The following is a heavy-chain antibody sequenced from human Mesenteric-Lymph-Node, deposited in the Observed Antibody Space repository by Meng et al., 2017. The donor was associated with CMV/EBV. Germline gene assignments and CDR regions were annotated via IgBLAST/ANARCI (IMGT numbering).Heavy chain of an antibody. J-gene: IGHJ4*02. Sequence: ASVKVSCKASGYTFTGYYIQWVRQAPGQGLEWVGWITPDSGGTNYAQKFQGRVTMTRDTSISTAYMELSRLRSDDTAVYYCARGAIGFDYWGQGTLVTVSS. CDR1: GYTFTGYY. CDR2: ITPDSGGT. V-gene: IGHV1-2*02. CDR3: ARGAIGFDY. D-gene: IGHD2-21*01.